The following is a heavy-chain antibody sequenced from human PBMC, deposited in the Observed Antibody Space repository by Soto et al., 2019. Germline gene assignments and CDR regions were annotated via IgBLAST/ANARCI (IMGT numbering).Heavy chain of an antibody. V-gene: IGHV3-74*03. J-gene: IGHJ3*02. CDR2: INTDGGSS. CDR3: AREAGYCSRTSCYRRAFDT. CDR1: GFTFSNYA. Sequence: GGSLRLSCAASGFTFSNYALTWVRQAPGKGLEWVSHINTDGGSSAYADSVKGRFTISRDNAKNTLYLQMDGLRAEDTAVYYCAREAGYCSRTSCYRRAFDTWGQGTRVTVSS. D-gene: IGHD2-2*01.